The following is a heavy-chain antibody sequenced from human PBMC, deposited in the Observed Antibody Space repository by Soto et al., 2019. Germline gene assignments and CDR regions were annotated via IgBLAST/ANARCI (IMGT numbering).Heavy chain of an antibody. D-gene: IGHD3-16*01. Sequence: QVQLVESGGGVVQPGRSLRLSCAASGFTFSDYGMHWVRQPPGKGLEWVALISYDGNKKYYGDSVKGRFTISRDNSKNTLYLQIDRLRAEDTAVYYCAKDQGGFDTWGQGTLVTVSS. CDR2: ISYDGNKK. CDR1: GFTFSDYG. CDR3: AKDQGGFDT. V-gene: IGHV3-30*18. J-gene: IGHJ5*02.